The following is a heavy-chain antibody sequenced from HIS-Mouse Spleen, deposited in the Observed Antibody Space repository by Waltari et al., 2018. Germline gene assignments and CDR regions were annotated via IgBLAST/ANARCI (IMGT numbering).Heavy chain of an antibody. CDR3: ARDQPDY. CDR2: ISYDGSNK. D-gene: IGHD2-2*01. CDR1: GFTFSSYA. V-gene: IGHV3-30*04. Sequence: QVQLVESGGGVVQPGRSLRLSCAASGFTFSSYAMHWVRQAPGKGLGWVEVISYDGSNKYYADSVKGRFTISRDNSKNTLYLQMNSLRAEDTAVYYCARDQPDYWGQGTLVTVSS. J-gene: IGHJ4*02.